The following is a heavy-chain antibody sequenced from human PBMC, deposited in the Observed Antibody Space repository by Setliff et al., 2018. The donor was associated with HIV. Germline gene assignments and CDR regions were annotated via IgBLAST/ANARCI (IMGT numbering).Heavy chain of an antibody. V-gene: IGHV1-2*06. J-gene: IGHJ6*02. CDR2: IIPNSAGT. Sequence: ASVKVSCKASGYTFTGYFIHWVRQAPGQGLEWMGRIIPNSAGTNYAQKFQGRVTMTRDTSISTAYMELSRLRSDDTAVYYCASGSEHYYDSSGYLFLSYYYYGMDVWGQGTTVTVSS. CDR3: ASGSEHYYDSSGYLFLSYYYYGMDV. CDR1: GYTFTGYF. D-gene: IGHD3-22*01.